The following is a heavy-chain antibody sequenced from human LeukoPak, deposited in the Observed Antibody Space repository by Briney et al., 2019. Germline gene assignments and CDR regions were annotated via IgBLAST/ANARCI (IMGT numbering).Heavy chain of an antibody. CDR1: VYTFTGYY. J-gene: IGHJ5*02. Sequence: ASVTVSFKASVYTFTGYYMHWVRQAPGQGLEGMGWINPNSGGTNYAQKFQGRVTMTRDTSISTAYMELSRLRSDDTAVYYCAREDDIVVVPAATARSWFDPWGQGTLVTVSS. CDR2: INPNSGGT. V-gene: IGHV1-2*02. CDR3: AREDDIVVVPAATARSWFDP. D-gene: IGHD2-2*01.